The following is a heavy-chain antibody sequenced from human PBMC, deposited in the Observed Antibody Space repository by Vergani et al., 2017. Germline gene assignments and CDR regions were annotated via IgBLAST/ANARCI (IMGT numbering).Heavy chain of an antibody. Sequence: QVQMQESGPGLVKTSETLSLTCSASGAPISYWCWSWLRQPAGKGLEWIGRLCPSGSTNYKPSLKSRVTMSIDTSKNQFSLNLSSVTAADTAVYFCAIVDTAMGWVAGWGPGTLVTVSS. CDR3: AIVDTAMGWVAG. J-gene: IGHJ4*02. V-gene: IGHV4-4*07. CDR1: GAPISYWC. D-gene: IGHD5-18*01. CDR2: LCPSGST.